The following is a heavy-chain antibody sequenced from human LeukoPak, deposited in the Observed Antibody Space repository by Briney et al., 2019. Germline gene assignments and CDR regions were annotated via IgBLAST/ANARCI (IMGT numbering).Heavy chain of an antibody. V-gene: IGHV1-69*06. CDR1: GGTFSSYA. Sequence: ASVKVSCKASGGTFSSYAISWVRQAPGQGLEWMGGIIPIFGTANYAQRFQGRVTITADKSTSTAYMGLSSLRSEDTAVYYCASFRLRLPAQTQYYFDYWGQGTLVTVSS. CDR2: IIPIFGTA. CDR3: ASFRLRLPAQTQYYFDY. J-gene: IGHJ4*02. D-gene: IGHD5-12*01.